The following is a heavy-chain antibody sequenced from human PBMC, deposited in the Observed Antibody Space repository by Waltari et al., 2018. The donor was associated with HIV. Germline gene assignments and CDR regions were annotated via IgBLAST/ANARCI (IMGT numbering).Heavy chain of an antibody. CDR3: ARGPLGWGRGHNLAWFFDV. CDR1: GGPFNLYY. D-gene: IGHD5-12*01. Sequence: QVQLQQWGAGLLKPSETLSHTFAVYGGPFNLYYRHSIRHSPRKGLEWIAYINQIGSTNFNPSLKSRVTMSFDISKNQFSRKMTSVTAADTAVYYCARGPLGWGRGHNLAWFFDVWGRGTLVTVSS. V-gene: IGHV4-34*01. CDR2: INQIGST. J-gene: IGHJ2*01.